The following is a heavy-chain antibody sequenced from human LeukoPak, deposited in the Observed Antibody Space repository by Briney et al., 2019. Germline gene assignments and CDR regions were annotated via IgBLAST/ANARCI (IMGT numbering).Heavy chain of an antibody. CDR2: IYYSGST. J-gene: IGHJ3*02. CDR1: SGSISSYY. D-gene: IGHD3-22*01. CDR3: ATDSSGYLGAFDI. Sequence: SETLSLTCTVSSGSISSYYWSWIRQPPGKGLEWIGYIYYSGSTNYNPSLKSRVTISVDTSKNQFSLKRSSVTAADTAVYYCATDSSGYLGAFDIWGQGTMVTVSS. V-gene: IGHV4-59*01.